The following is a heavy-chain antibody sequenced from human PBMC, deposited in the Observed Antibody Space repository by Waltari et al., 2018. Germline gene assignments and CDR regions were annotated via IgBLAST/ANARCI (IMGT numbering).Heavy chain of an antibody. CDR3: AKLDSGGS. CDR1: GFTFSTYV. D-gene: IGHD3-16*01. J-gene: IGHJ4*02. CDR2: FSDSGGGT. V-gene: IGHV3-23*01. Sequence: EVQLLESGGGLVQPGGSLRRACAAAGFTFSTYVIGWVRQAPGRGLEWVSGFSDSGGGTYYDDSVKGRFTISRDNSMQTLYLQMHSLRAEDTAVYYCAKLDSGGSWGQGTLVTVSS.